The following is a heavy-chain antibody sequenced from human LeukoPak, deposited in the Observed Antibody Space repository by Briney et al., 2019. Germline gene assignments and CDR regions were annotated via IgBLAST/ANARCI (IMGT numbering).Heavy chain of an antibody. CDR2: ISSSSRYI. CDR3: ARAPGSEGFDP. Sequence: PGGSLRLSCAASGFTFSSYSMNWVRQAPGKGLGWVSSISSSSRYIYYADSVKGRFTISRDNAKNSLYLQMNTLSAEDTAVYYCARAPGSEGFDPWGQGTLVTVSS. CDR1: GFTFSSYS. V-gene: IGHV3-21*01. D-gene: IGHD6-25*01. J-gene: IGHJ5*02.